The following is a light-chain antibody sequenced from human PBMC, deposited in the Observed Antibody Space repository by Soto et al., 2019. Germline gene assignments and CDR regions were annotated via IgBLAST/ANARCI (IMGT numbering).Light chain of an antibody. Sequence: EIVLTQSPATLSLSPGERATLSCRASQSVSSYLAWYQQKPGQAPRLLIYDASNRATGIPARFSGSGSGTDFTLTIGSLESEDYAGYYCRQRTDWPALTCGGGTKVEIK. J-gene: IGKJ4*01. CDR3: RQRTDWPALT. CDR1: QSVSSY. V-gene: IGKV3-11*01. CDR2: DAS.